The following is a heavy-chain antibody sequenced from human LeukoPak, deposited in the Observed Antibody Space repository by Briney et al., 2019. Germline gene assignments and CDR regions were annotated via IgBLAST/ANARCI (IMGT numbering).Heavy chain of an antibody. J-gene: IGHJ4*02. Sequence: PGGSLRLSCAASGFTFSNYNMNWVRQTPGKGLEWVSSISSSSSYIYYADSVKGRFTISRDNAKNSLYLQMNSLRAEDTAVYYCARGIGGGSGWYREDYWGQGTLVTVSS. CDR2: ISSSSSYI. V-gene: IGHV3-21*01. D-gene: IGHD6-19*01. CDR3: ARGIGGGSGWYREDY. CDR1: GFTFSNYN.